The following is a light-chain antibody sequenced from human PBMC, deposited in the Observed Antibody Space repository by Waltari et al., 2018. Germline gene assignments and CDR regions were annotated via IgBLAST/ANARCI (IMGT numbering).Light chain of an antibody. CDR2: DVS. Sequence: QSAVTQPDTVSGSPGQSVTSSCTGTSTDGGGYNYVSWYQQHPGKAPKLMIYDVSKRPSWFSTRFSGSKSVNTASLTISGLQAEDEADYYCSSYTSSSSRVFGGGTKLTVL. CDR3: SSYTSSSSRV. J-gene: IGLJ2*01. CDR1: STDGGGYNY. V-gene: IGLV2-14*01.